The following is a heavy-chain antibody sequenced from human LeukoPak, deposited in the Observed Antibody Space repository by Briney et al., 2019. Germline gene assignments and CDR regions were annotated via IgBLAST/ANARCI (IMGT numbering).Heavy chain of an antibody. CDR1: GYTFASRG. D-gene: IGHD6-13*01. Sequence: GASVKVSCKASGYTFASRGITWVRQAPGQGLEWMGWININNGETNYAQNVRARVTMTTDTSTNTAYMELWSLRSDDTAIYYCARTIAAPFTHYFDYWGQGTLVTVAS. CDR3: ARTIAAPFTHYFDY. J-gene: IGHJ4*02. V-gene: IGHV1-18*01. CDR2: ININNGET.